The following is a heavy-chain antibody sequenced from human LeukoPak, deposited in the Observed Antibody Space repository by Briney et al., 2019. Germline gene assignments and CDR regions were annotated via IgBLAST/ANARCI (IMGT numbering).Heavy chain of an antibody. CDR2: ITGGGAT. J-gene: IGHJ4*02. CDR1: GFSFTYFA. D-gene: IGHD3-10*01. V-gene: IGHV3-23*01. CDR3: AKGSTPGNGYFFEY. Sequence: PGGSLRLPCAASGFSFTYFAMGWVRQAPGKGLQWPSSITGGGATFYAESVEGRFTISRDSSKDTLYLHMNSLSAEDTGVFYCAKGSTPGNGYFFEYWGQGALVTVSS.